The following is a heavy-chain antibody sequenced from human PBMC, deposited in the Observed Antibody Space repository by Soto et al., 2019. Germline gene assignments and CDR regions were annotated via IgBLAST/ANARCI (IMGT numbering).Heavy chain of an antibody. D-gene: IGHD2-2*01. V-gene: IGHV4-30-2*01. CDR2: IYHSGST. CDR1: GGSISSGGYS. CDR3: ARTLGYCSSTSCYYYYGMDV. Sequence: PSETLSLTCAVSGGSISSGGYSWSWIRQPPGKGLEWIAYIYHSGSTYYNPSLKSRVTISVDTSKNQFSLKLSSVTAADTAVYYCARTLGYCSSTSCYYYYGMDVWGQGTTVTVSS. J-gene: IGHJ6*02.